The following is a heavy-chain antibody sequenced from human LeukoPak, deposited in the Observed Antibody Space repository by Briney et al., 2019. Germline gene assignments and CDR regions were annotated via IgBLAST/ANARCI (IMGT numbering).Heavy chain of an antibody. Sequence: PSETLSLTCAVFGGSFSDYFWSWIRQPLGKRLEWIGEIDHSGGTNYNPSLKSRVTISVDTSKNQFSLKVTSVTAADAAVYYCARMRGGGIGYSNYMDVWGKGTTVIVSS. J-gene: IGHJ6*03. CDR3: ARMRGGGIGYSNYMDV. D-gene: IGHD2-15*01. CDR2: IDHSGGT. V-gene: IGHV4-34*01. CDR1: GGSFSDYF.